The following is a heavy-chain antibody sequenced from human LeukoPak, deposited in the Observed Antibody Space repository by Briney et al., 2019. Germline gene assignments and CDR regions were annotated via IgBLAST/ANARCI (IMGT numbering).Heavy chain of an antibody. J-gene: IGHJ4*02. CDR2: VYNSENT. CDR3: ARSGGAKWELLDY. Sequence: SETLSLTCTVSGGSISIYYWSWIRQPPGKGLEWIGYVYNSENTNYNPSLKSRATISADTSKNQFSLKLNSVTAADTAVYYCARSGGAKWELLDYWGQGTLVTVSS. CDR1: GGSISIYY. V-gene: IGHV4-59*01. D-gene: IGHD1-26*01.